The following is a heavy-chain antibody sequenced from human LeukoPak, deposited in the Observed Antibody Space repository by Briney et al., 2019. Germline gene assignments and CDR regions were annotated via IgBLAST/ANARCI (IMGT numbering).Heavy chain of an antibody. CDR2: ISSSSSYI. Sequence: GGSLRLSCAASGFTFSSYSMNWVRQAPGKGLEWVSSISSSSSYIYYADSVKGRFTISRDNAKNSLYLQMNSLRAEDTAVYYCARDPWGVVPAAIPMMVPYYYYYMDVWGKGTTVTVSS. V-gene: IGHV3-21*01. J-gene: IGHJ6*03. CDR1: GFTFSSYS. D-gene: IGHD2-2*02. CDR3: ARDPWGVVPAAIPMMVPYYYYYMDV.